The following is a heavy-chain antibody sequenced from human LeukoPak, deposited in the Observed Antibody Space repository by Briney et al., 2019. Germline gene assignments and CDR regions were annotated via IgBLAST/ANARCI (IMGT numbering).Heavy chain of an antibody. V-gene: IGHV3-64*01. D-gene: IGHD6-13*01. Sequence: GGSLRLSCVASGFIFSRYGMHWVRQDPGKGLEYVSAISNSGGSTYYANSVKGRFTISRDNSKNTLYLQMGSLRGEDMAVYYCARGLITGAAGTYYYYGMDVWGQGTTVTVSS. CDR2: ISNSGGST. CDR3: ARGLITGAAGTYYYYGMDV. CDR1: GFIFSRYG. J-gene: IGHJ6*02.